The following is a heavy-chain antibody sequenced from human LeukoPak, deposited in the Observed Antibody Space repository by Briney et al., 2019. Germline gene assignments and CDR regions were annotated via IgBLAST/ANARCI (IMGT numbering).Heavy chain of an antibody. V-gene: IGHV3-23*01. CDR1: RFTFCNYG. CDR3: AKDLGFGEFLYDY. D-gene: IGHD3-10*01. Sequence: GGPLRLSCAASRFTFCNYGMSWVRQAPGRALEWVASIGGRAGSTYYADSVGGRFTISRDNSKNILYLQMNSLRAEDTATYYCAKDLGFGEFLYDYWGQGTLVTVSS. J-gene: IGHJ4*02. CDR2: IGGRAGST.